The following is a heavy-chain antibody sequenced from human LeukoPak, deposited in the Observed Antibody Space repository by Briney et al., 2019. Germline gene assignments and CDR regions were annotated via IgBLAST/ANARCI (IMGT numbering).Heavy chain of an antibody. D-gene: IGHD5-12*01. Sequence: GASVKVSCKASGGTFTSYAISWVRQAPGQGLEWMGRIIPIFGTANYAQKFQGRVTITTDESTSTAYMELSSLRSENTAVYYCARDRGVDIVATFDYWGQGTLVTVSS. CDR1: GGTFTSYA. CDR2: IIPIFGTA. CDR3: ARDRGVDIVATFDY. V-gene: IGHV1-69*05. J-gene: IGHJ4*02.